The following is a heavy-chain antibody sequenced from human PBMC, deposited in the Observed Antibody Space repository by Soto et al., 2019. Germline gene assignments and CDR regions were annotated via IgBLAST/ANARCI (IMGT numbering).Heavy chain of an antibody. Sequence: PGGSLRLSCAASGFTFSNYWMSWVRQAPGKGLEWVANIKQDGSDMYYVDSVKGRFTISRDNAKNSLYPQMNSLRAEDTAVYYCAKYSGYDLNYWGQGTLVTVS. J-gene: IGHJ4*02. CDR2: IKQDGSDM. CDR3: AKYSGYDLNY. D-gene: IGHD5-12*01. V-gene: IGHV3-7*01. CDR1: GFTFSNYW.